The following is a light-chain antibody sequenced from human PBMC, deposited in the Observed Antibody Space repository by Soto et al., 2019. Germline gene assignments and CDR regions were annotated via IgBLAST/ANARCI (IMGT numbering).Light chain of an antibody. J-gene: IGLJ2*01. CDR3: SSYTSDTTRDVV. CDR2: DVS. V-gene: IGLV2-14*03. CDR1: SSDVGGYDY. Sequence: QSALTQPASVSGSPGQSITISCTGTSSDVGGYDYVSWYQHHPGKAPKLIIFDVSNRPSGVFNRFSGSKSGNTASLTISALQAEDEADYYCSSYTSDTTRDVVFGGVTKVTVL.